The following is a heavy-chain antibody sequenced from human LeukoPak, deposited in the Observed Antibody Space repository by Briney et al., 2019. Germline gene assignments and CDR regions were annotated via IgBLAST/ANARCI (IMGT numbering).Heavy chain of an antibody. CDR3: ARGPRGYCSSTSCRIFDY. V-gene: IGHV1-18*04. D-gene: IGHD2-2*01. Sequence: ASVKVSCKASGDTLTSYGISWVRQAPGQGLEWMGWISAYNGNTNYAQKLQGRVTMTTDTSTSTAYMELRSLRSDDTAVYYCARGPRGYCSSTSCRIFDYWGQGTLVTVSS. CDR1: GDTLTSYG. J-gene: IGHJ4*02. CDR2: ISAYNGNT.